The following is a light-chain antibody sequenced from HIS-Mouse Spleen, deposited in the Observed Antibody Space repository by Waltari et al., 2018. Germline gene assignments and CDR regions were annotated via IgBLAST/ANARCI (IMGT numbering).Light chain of an antibody. CDR1: ALPKKY. J-gene: IGLJ2*01. Sequence: SYELTQPPSVSVSPGQTARITCTGDALPKKYAYGYQQKSGQAHVLVIFYDSKGPSGRPRRFSGASSGTMATLTISGAQVEDEADYYCYSTDSSGNHRVFGGGTKLTVL. CDR2: YDS. CDR3: YSTDSSGNHRV. V-gene: IGLV3-10*01.